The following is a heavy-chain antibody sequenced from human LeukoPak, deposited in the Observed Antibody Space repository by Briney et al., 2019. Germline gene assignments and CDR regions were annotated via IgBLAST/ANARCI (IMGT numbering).Heavy chain of an antibody. J-gene: IGHJ4*02. Sequence: PGGSLRLSCAASGFTFSNHGMNWVRQAPEKGLEWVANIKQDGSEKYYVDSVKGRFTISRDNAKNSLYLQMNSLRAEDTAVYYCARVRRYCSGGSCYSLDYWGQGTLVTVSS. D-gene: IGHD2-15*01. CDR1: GFTFSNHG. CDR3: ARVRRYCSGGSCYSLDY. CDR2: IKQDGSEK. V-gene: IGHV3-7*01.